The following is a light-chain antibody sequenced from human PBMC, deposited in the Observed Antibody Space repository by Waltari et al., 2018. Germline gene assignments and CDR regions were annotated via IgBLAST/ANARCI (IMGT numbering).Light chain of an antibody. Sequence: SYELTQAPSVSVAPGKTATITCGGNKVGSKSVHWFQQKTGQAPVLVIYYDSDRPSGSPERCAGSNTGNTATLTISRVEAGDEADYYCQVWDSGRDQVVFGGGTKLAVL. V-gene: IGLV3-21*01. CDR2: YDS. CDR1: KVGSKS. J-gene: IGLJ2*01. CDR3: QVWDSGRDQVV.